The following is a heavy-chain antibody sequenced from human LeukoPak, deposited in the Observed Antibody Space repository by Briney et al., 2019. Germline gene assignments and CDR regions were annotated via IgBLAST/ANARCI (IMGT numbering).Heavy chain of an antibody. CDR1: GFTFDDYA. V-gene: IGHV3-9*03. CDR2: ISWNSGSI. J-gene: IGHJ4*02. Sequence: GGSLRLSCAASGFTFDDYAMHWVWQAPGKGLEWVSGISWNSGSIGYADSVKGRFTISRDNAKNSLYLQMNSLRAEDMALYYCAKGEHYYDISGYWNYFDYWGQGSLVTVSS. CDR3: AKGEHYYDISGYWNYFDY. D-gene: IGHD3-22*01.